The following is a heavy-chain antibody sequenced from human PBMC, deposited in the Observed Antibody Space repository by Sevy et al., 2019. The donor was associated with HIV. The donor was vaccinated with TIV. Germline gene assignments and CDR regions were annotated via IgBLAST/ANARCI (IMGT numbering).Heavy chain of an antibody. V-gene: IGHV4-34*01. Sequence: SETLSLTCAVYGGSFSGYYWSWIRQPPGKGLEWIGEINHSGSTNYNPSLKSRVTISVDTSKNQLSRKLSCVTAADTAVYYCARLNPIAVAGTVDYYYYGMDVWGQGTTVTVSS. J-gene: IGHJ6*02. CDR3: ARLNPIAVAGTVDYYYYGMDV. CDR1: GGSFSGYY. CDR2: INHSGST. D-gene: IGHD6-19*01.